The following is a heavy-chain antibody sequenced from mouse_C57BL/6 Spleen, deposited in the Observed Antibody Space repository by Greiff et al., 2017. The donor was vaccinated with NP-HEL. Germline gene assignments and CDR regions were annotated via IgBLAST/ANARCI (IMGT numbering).Heavy chain of an antibody. CDR2: IHPNSGST. V-gene: IGHV1-64*01. CDR3: ARSYGNFLDY. CDR1: GYTFTSYW. D-gene: IGHD2-1*01. Sequence: QVQLQQPGAELVKPGASVKLSCKACGYTFTSYWMHWVKQRPGQGLEWIGMIHPNSGSTNYNEKFKGKATLTADKSSSTAYMQLSSLTSEDSAVYFCARSYGNFLDYWGQGTTLTVSS. J-gene: IGHJ2*01.